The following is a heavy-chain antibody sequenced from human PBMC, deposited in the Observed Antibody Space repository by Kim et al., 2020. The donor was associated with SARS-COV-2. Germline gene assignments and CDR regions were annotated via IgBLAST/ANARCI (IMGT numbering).Heavy chain of an antibody. CDR2: INPNSGGT. V-gene: IGHV1-2*02. J-gene: IGHJ3*02. CDR3: ARGPDYVWGNPHFHI. CDR1: GYTFTSYY. Sequence: ASVKVSCKASGYTFTSYYMHWVRQAPGQGLEWMGWINPNSGGTNYAQKFQGRVTMTRDTSIITAYMDLSRLRSDDTAVYYCARGPDYVWGNPHFHIWGQG. D-gene: IGHD3-16*01.